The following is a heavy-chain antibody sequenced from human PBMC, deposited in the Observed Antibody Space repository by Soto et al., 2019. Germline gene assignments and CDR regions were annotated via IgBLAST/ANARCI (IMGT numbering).Heavy chain of an antibody. V-gene: IGHV3-21*01. D-gene: IGHD4-17*01. Sequence: EVQLVESGGGLVKPGGSLRLSCAASGFTFSSYSMNWVRQAPGKGLEWVSSISSSSSYIYYADSVKGRFTISRDNAKNSQYLQMNSLRAEDTAVYYCATNGSGGNYGDDVEAMEYFDYWGQGTLVTVSS. CDR3: ATNGSGGNYGDDVEAMEYFDY. J-gene: IGHJ4*02. CDR2: ISSSSSYI. CDR1: GFTFSSYS.